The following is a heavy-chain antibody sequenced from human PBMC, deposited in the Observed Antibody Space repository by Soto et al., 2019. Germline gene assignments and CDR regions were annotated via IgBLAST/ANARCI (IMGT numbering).Heavy chain of an antibody. V-gene: IGHV3-49*03. CDR2: IRSKAYGGTT. Sequence: GGSLRLSCTASGFTFGDYAMSWFRQAPGKGLEWVGFIRSKAYGGTTEYAASVKGRFTISRDDSKSIAYLQMNSLKTEDTAVYYCSTNYYDRSGYDNWFDLWGQGTLVTVSS. CDR3: STNYYDRSGYDNWFDL. J-gene: IGHJ5*02. CDR1: GFTFGDYA. D-gene: IGHD3-22*01.